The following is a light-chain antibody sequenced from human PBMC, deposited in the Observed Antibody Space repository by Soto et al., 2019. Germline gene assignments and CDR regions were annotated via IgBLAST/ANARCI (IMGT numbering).Light chain of an antibody. V-gene: IGLV2-14*02. CDR1: SSDVGSYNL. CDR2: EGS. J-gene: IGLJ3*02. CDR3: QSYDNSLSGSWV. Sequence: QSALTQPASVSGSPGQSITISCTGTSSDVGSYNLVSWYQQHPGKAPKLMIYEGSKRPSGVPDRFSGSKSGTSASLAINGLQAEDEAHYYCQSYDNSLSGSWVFGGGTKLTVL.